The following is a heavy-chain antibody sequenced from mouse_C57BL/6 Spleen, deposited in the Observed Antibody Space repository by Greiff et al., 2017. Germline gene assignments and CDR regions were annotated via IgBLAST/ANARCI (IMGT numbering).Heavy chain of an antibody. CDR1: GYTFTDYE. CDR3: TREDPNYAMDY. Sequence: VKLQQSGAELVRPGASVTLSCKASGYTFTDYEMHWVKQTPVHGLEWIGAIDPETGGTAYNQKFKGKATLTADKSSSTAYMELRSLTSEDSAVYYCTREDPNYAMDYWGQGTAVTVSS. J-gene: IGHJ4*01. V-gene: IGHV1-15*01. CDR2: IDPETGGT.